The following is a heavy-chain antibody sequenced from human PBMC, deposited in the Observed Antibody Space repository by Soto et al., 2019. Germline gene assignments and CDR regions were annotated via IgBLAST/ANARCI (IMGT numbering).Heavy chain of an antibody. Sequence: GGSLRLSCTASGFTFGDYAMSWFRQAPGKGLEWVGFIRSKAYGGTTEYAASVKGRFTISRDDSKSIAYLQMNSLKTEDTAVYYCTREYRSSWYRTYSMDVWCQGNTVTVSS. D-gene: IGHD6-13*01. CDR3: TREYRSSWYRTYSMDV. V-gene: IGHV3-49*03. CDR1: GFTFGDYA. CDR2: IRSKAYGGTT. J-gene: IGHJ6*02.